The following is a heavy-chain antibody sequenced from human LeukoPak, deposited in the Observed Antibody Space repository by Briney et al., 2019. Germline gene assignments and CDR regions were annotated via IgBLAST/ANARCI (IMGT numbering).Heavy chain of an antibody. D-gene: IGHD6-19*01. CDR1: GFSFSGYL. V-gene: IGHV3-7*01. Sequence: GGSLRLSCAASGFSFSGYLMSWVRQAPGEGLEWVANIKEDGSEKYYVDSVRGRFTISRDNAKNSLSLQMNSLRAEDSAVYYCARDLRASGWYSDYWGQGTLVTVSS. J-gene: IGHJ4*02. CDR3: ARDLRASGWYSDY. CDR2: IKEDGSEK.